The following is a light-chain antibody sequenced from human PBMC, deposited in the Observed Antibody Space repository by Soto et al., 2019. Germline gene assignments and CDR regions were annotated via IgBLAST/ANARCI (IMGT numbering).Light chain of an antibody. V-gene: IGKV3-15*01. CDR3: QQYNNWRT. CDR2: DAS. J-gene: IGKJ1*01. Sequence: EIVLTQYPGTLSLSPGERATLSCRASQSVSSSYLAWYQQKPGQAPRLLIYDASTRATGIPARFSGSGSGTEFTLTISSLQSEDFAVYYCQQYNNWRTFGQGTNVDIK. CDR1: QSVSSSY.